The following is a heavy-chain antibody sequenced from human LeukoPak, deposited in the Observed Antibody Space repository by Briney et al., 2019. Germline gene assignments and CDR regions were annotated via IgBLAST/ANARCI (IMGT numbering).Heavy chain of an antibody. CDR2: IYGGGTT. Sequence: GGSLRLSCAASGFTVSSNYMSWVRQAPGKGLEWVSVIYGGGTTYYADSVKGRFTISRDSSKNTLCLQMNSLRAEDTAVYYCAKLSSYWSFDYWGQGSLVTVSS. D-gene: IGHD6-13*01. J-gene: IGHJ4*02. CDR1: GFTVSSNY. CDR3: AKLSSYWSFDY. V-gene: IGHV3-53*01.